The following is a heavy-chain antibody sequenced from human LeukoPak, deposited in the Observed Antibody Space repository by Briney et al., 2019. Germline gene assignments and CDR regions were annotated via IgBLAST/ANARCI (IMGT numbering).Heavy chain of an antibody. D-gene: IGHD2-21*01. CDR3: VRGTYYFDT. J-gene: IGHJ4*02. Sequence: GRSLRLPCAASGFTFSSYWMTWVRQTRGKGLEWEANINQDGSEKYYVDSVKGRFSISRDNAKSSLYLQMNSLRAEDTAVYYCVRGTYYFDTWGQGTLATVSS. V-gene: IGHV3-7*05. CDR2: INQDGSEK. CDR1: GFTFSSYW.